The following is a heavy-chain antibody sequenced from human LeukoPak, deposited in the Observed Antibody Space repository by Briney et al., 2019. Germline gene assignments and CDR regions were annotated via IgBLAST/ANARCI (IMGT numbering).Heavy chain of an antibody. CDR2: IYYSGST. D-gene: IGHD6-13*01. CDR3: ARRVYSSSWSYYFDY. V-gene: IGHV4-39*07. J-gene: IGHJ4*02. CDR1: GGSISSSSYY. Sequence: SETLSLTCTVSGGSISSSSYYWGWIRQPPGKGLEWIGSIYYSGSTYYNPSLKSRVTISVDTSKNQFSLKLSSVTAADTAVYYCARRVYSSSWSYYFDYWGQGTLVTVSP.